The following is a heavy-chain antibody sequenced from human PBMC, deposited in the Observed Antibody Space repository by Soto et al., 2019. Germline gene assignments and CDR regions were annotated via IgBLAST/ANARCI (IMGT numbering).Heavy chain of an antibody. Sequence: GGSLRLSCAASGFTFSSYAMHWVRQAPGKGLEYVSAISSNGGSTYYANSVKGRFTISRDNSKNTLYLQMGSLRAEDMAVYYCARERGYCSSTSCYAAATPMDVWGKGTTVTVSS. CDR2: ISSNGGST. CDR3: ARERGYCSSTSCYAAATPMDV. J-gene: IGHJ6*04. D-gene: IGHD2-2*01. CDR1: GFTFSSYA. V-gene: IGHV3-64*01.